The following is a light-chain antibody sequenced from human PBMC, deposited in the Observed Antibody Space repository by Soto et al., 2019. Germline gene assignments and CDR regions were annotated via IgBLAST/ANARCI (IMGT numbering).Light chain of an antibody. J-gene: IGLJ2*01. CDR1: SSDVGGYNY. Sequence: QSALTQPRSVSGSPGQSVTISCTGTSSDVGGYNYVSWYQQHPGKAPKLMIYGVSKRPSGVPDRFSGSKSGNTASLTISGLQAEDEADYYCCSYAGSLLFGGGTKLTVL. CDR3: CSYAGSLL. V-gene: IGLV2-11*01. CDR2: GVS.